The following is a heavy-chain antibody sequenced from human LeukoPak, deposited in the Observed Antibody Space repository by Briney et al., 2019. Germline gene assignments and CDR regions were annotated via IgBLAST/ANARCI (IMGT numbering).Heavy chain of an antibody. Sequence: SLRLSCAASGFTFDDYAMHRVRQAPGKGLEWVSGVSWNSGSIGYADSVKGRFTISRDNVKSSLYLQMNSLRAEDTALYYCAKSRDYSSSRGPFDYWGQGTLVTVSS. CDR2: VSWNSGSI. V-gene: IGHV3-9*01. CDR1: GFTFDDYA. D-gene: IGHD6-6*01. J-gene: IGHJ4*02. CDR3: AKSRDYSSSRGPFDY.